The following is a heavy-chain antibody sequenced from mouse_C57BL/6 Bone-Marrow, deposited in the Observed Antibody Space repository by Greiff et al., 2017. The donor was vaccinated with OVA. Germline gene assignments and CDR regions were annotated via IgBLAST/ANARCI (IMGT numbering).Heavy chain of an antibody. D-gene: IGHD1-1*01. Sequence: EVMLVESGGGLVQPGGSLKLSCAASGFTFSDYYMYWVRQTPEKRLEWVAYISNGGGSTYYPDTVKGRLTISRDNAKNTLYLQMSRLKSEDTAMYYCARHITTVDYAMDYWGQGTSVTVSS. CDR1: GFTFSDYY. J-gene: IGHJ4*01. V-gene: IGHV5-12*01. CDR3: ARHITTVDYAMDY. CDR2: ISNGGGST.